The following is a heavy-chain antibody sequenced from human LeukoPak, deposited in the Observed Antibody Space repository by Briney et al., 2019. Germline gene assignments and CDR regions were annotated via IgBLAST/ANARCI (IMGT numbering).Heavy chain of an antibody. V-gene: IGHV1-8*03. D-gene: IGHD2-2*01. CDR2: MNPNSGNT. CDR1: GYTLTELS. Sequence: GASVKVSCKVSGYTLTELSMHWVRQATGQGLEWMGWMNPNSGNTGYAQKFQGRVTITRNTSISTAYMELSSLRSEDTAVYYCARKLRYCSSTSCGYYFDYWGQGTLVTVSS. J-gene: IGHJ4*02. CDR3: ARKLRYCSSTSCGYYFDY.